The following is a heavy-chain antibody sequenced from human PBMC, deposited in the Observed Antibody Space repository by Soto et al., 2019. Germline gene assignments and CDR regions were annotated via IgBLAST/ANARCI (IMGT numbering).Heavy chain of an antibody. V-gene: IGHV1-2*02. CDR1: GYTLTDYY. CDR3: ARDGGVASVYGMDV. D-gene: IGHD5-12*01. J-gene: IGHJ6*02. Sequence: QVHLVQSGAEVKRPGASVKVSCKASGYTLTDYYIHWVRQAPGQGLEWLGWINPNSGGTNYAQKFRGQVTLRRDTSISTSYLELGRLTTDDTAVYYCARDGGVASVYGMDVWGQGTTVTVSS. CDR2: INPNSGGT.